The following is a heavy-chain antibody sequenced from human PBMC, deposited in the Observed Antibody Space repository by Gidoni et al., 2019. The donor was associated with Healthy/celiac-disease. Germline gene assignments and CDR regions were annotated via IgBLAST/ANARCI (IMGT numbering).Heavy chain of an antibody. CDR2: INHSGST. V-gene: IGHV4-34*01. J-gene: IGHJ6*02. Sequence: QVQLQQWGAGLLKPSETLSLTCAVYGGSFSGYYWSWIRQPPGKGLEWIGEINHSGSTNYNPSLKSRVTISVDTSKNQFSLKLSSVTAADTAVYYCARGRFLEWSLHSWRYYYYYGMDVWGQGTTVTVSS. D-gene: IGHD3-3*01. CDR1: GGSFSGYY. CDR3: ARGRFLEWSLHSWRYYYYYGMDV.